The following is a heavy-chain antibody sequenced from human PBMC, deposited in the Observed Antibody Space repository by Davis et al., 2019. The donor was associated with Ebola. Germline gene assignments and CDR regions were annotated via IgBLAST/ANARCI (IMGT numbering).Heavy chain of an antibody. CDR1: GYSFTSYW. Sequence: GESLKISCKGSGYSFTSYWIGWVRQMPGKGLEWMGIIYPGDSDTRYSPSFQGQVTISADKSISTAYLQWSSLKASDTAMYYCARQGKQGYCSGGSCYSNYYYGMDVWGQGTTVTVSS. CDR2: IYPGDSDT. D-gene: IGHD2-15*01. CDR3: ARQGKQGYCSGGSCYSNYYYGMDV. V-gene: IGHV5-51*01. J-gene: IGHJ6*02.